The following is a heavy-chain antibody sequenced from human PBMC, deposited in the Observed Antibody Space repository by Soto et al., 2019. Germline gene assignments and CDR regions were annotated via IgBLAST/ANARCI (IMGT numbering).Heavy chain of an antibody. J-gene: IGHJ4*02. V-gene: IGHV1-8*01. Sequence: ASVKVSCKASGYTFTSYDINWVRQAPGQGLEWVGWINPTSEYTAHAQKFQGRVTLTREISTATAYMELRSLRSDDTAVYYCARVLTLYSGYDYLDYWGQGTLVTVSS. D-gene: IGHD5-12*01. CDR3: ARVLTLYSGYDYLDY. CDR1: GYTFTSYD. CDR2: INPTSEYT.